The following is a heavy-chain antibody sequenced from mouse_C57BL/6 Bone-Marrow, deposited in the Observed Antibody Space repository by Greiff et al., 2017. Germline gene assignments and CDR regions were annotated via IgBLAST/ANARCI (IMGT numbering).Heavy chain of an antibody. D-gene: IGHD2-2*01. CDR3: ARWGYHWYFDD. Sequence: QVQLQQPGAELVRPGSSVKLSCKASGYTFTSYWMHWVKQRPIQGLEWIGNIDPSDSETYYNQKFKDKATVTVDKSSSTAYMQLSSLTSEDSAVYCCARWGYHWYFDDWGTGTTVTVSS. CDR2: IDPSDSET. CDR1: GYTFTSYW. J-gene: IGHJ1*03. V-gene: IGHV1-52*01.